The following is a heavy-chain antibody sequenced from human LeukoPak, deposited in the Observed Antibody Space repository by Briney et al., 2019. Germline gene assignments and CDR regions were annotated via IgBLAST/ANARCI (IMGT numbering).Heavy chain of an antibody. D-gene: IGHD3-22*01. Sequence: GGSLRLSCAASGYTFSSYSISWVRQAPGKGLEWLSYISTGSTSIYYADSVKGRFTISRDNSKNTLYLQMNSLRAEDTAVYYCAKDGYYYDSSGFAFGGQGTLVTVSS. V-gene: IGHV3-48*01. CDR1: GYTFSSYS. CDR2: ISTGSTSI. J-gene: IGHJ4*02. CDR3: AKDGYYYDSSGFAF.